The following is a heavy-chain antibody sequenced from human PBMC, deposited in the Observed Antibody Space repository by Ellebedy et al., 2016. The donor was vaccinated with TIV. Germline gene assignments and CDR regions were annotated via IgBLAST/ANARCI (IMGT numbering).Heavy chain of an antibody. CDR3: ATDGSYGDYLSPTHAFVI. CDR2: IKQDGSEK. V-gene: IGHV3-7*01. Sequence: GGSLRLSCVAPGFTFSSYWMSWVRQAPGKGLEWVANIKQDGSEKYYVDSVRGRFTISRDNAKNSLYLHLNSLRAEDTAMYYCATDGSYGDYLSPTHAFVIWGQGTMVTVSS. CDR1: GFTFSSYW. J-gene: IGHJ3*02. D-gene: IGHD4-17*01.